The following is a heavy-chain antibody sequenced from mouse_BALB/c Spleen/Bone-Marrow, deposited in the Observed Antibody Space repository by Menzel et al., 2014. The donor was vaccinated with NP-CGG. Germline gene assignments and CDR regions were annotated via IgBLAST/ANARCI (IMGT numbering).Heavy chain of an antibody. Sequence: EVQVVESGGGLVQPGGSRKLSCAASGFTFSDYGMAWVRQAPGKGPEWVAFISNLAYSIYYTDTVTGRLTISRENAKNTLYLEMSSLRSEDTAMYYCARALAYGSSFDYWGQGTTLTVSS. V-gene: IGHV5-15*02. J-gene: IGHJ2*01. CDR3: ARALAYGSSFDY. CDR2: ISNLAYSI. D-gene: IGHD1-1*01. CDR1: GFTFSDYG.